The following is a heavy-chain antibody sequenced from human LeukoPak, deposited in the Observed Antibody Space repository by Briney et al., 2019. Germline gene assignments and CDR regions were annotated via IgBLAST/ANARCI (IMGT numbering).Heavy chain of an antibody. CDR3: AKAEAPYDILTGLDY. V-gene: IGHV3-30*18. CDR1: GFSFSSYA. D-gene: IGHD3-9*01. Sequence: GGSLRLSCAASGFSFSSYAMHWVRQAPGKGLEWVALVSHDGNYKYYTDSVKGRFSISRDESKNTVSLQMNRLRAEDTALYYCAKAEAPYDILTGLDYWGQGTLVTVSS. J-gene: IGHJ4*02. CDR2: VSHDGNYK.